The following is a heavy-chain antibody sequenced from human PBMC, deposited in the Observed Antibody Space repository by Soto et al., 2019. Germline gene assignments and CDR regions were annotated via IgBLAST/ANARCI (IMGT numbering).Heavy chain of an antibody. Sequence: SETLSLTCTVSGGSISSYYWSWIRQPPGKGLEWIGYIYYSGSTNYNPSLKSRVTISVDTSKNQFSLKLSSVTAADTAVYYCAISIAVAGTLPIDYWGQGTLVTVSS. CDR3: AISIAVAGTLPIDY. CDR2: IYYSGST. CDR1: GGSISSYY. V-gene: IGHV4-59*01. D-gene: IGHD6-19*01. J-gene: IGHJ4*02.